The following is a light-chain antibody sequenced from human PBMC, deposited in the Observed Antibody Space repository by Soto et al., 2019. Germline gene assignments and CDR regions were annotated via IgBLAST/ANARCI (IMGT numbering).Light chain of an antibody. J-gene: IGLJ2*01. CDR3: SSYSSSSTLVV. CDR1: SSDVGGFLY. CDR2: AVS. Sequence: QSALTQPASVSGSPGQSITISCTGTSSDVGGFLYVSWFQQHPGKAPKLMIYAVSNRPSGISNRFSGYKSGNTASLTISGLQAEDEADYYCSSYSSSSTLVVFGGGTKLTVL. V-gene: IGLV2-14*01.